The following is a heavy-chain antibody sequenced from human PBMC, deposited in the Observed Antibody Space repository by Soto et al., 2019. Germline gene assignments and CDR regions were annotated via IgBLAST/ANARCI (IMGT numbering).Heavy chain of an antibody. CDR1: GYTFSSYD. CDR3: ARIRVMAYYHVMDV. D-gene: IGHD2-8*01. CDR2: MNPNFGDT. V-gene: IGHV1-8*01. Sequence: ASVKVSCKASGYTFSSYDINWVRQAPGQGLEWMGWMNPNFGDTDYAQKFQGRVTMTRNTSISTAYMELGSLRSEDTAVYYCARIRVMAYYHVMDVSGQGTTVTVSP. J-gene: IGHJ6*01.